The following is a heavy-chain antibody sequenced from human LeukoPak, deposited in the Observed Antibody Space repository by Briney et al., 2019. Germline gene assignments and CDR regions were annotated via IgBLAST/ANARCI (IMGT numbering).Heavy chain of an antibody. V-gene: IGHV4-59*11. D-gene: IGHD2-2*01. CDR1: GASISSHY. J-gene: IGHJ4*02. Sequence: SETLSLTCSVSGASISSHYWSWIRQPPGKGLEWIGYIYYSVRTNYNPSLKSRVTISVDMPNNQFSLKMSSVTAADTAVYYCARGRPAATPMDYWGQGMLVTVSS. CDR2: IYYSVRT. CDR3: ARGRPAATPMDY.